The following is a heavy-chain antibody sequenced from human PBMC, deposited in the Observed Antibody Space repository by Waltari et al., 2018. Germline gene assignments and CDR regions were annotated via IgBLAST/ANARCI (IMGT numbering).Heavy chain of an antibody. D-gene: IGHD6-13*01. CDR2: INGDGSGT. CDR1: GFTFNTYW. V-gene: IGHV3-74*01. CDR3: ARDGAGDIDLDN. Sequence: EVQLVESGGGLIQPGGSLRLSCAASGFTFNTYWMHWVRQVPGKGLVWVSRINGDGSGTRYADSVKGRFTISRDNAKNTFYLQMNSLRVEDTAVYYCARDGAGDIDLDNWGQGTLVTVSS. J-gene: IGHJ4*02.